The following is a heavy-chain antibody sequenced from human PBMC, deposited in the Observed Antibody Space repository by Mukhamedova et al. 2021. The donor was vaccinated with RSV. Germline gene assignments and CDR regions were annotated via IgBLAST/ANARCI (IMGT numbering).Heavy chain of an antibody. CDR3: ARDIVGSSSVYYYGMDV. CDR2: ISAYNSNT. D-gene: IGHD6-6*01. V-gene: IGHV1-18*01. J-gene: IGHJ6*02. Sequence: GQGLEWMGWISAYNSNTDYAQKFQGRVIMTTDTSTSTAYMELRSLRSDDTAVYYCARDIVGSSSVYYYGMDVWGQGTTVTVSS.